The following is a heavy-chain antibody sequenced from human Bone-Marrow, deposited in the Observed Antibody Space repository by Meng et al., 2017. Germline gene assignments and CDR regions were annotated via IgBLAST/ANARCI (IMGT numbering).Heavy chain of an antibody. J-gene: IGHJ4*02. CDR1: GGSFSGYY. V-gene: IGHV4-34*01. CDR2: INHSGST. D-gene: IGHD3-22*01. Sequence: QVQLQPWGAGLLKPSETLSLTCAVYGGSFSGYYWSWIRQPPGKGLEWIGEINHSGSTNYNPSLKSRVTISVDTSKNQFSLKLSSVTAADTAVYYCARLAYDSSGYWFDYWGQGTLVTVFS. CDR3: ARLAYDSSGYWFDY.